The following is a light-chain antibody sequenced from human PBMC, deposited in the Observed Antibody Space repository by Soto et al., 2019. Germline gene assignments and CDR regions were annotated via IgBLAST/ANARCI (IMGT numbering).Light chain of an antibody. J-gene: IGLJ3*02. CDR2: RND. CDR1: SCNIGSYY. V-gene: IGLV1-47*01. Sequence: QSVLTQPPSASGTPGQRVTISCSGSSCNIGSYYVYWYQQLPGTAPQLLINRNDQHPSGVPDRFSGSKSGATASLAISGLRSADEADYHCAAWYDSLSGRVFGRGTKLTVL. CDR3: AAWYDSLSGRV.